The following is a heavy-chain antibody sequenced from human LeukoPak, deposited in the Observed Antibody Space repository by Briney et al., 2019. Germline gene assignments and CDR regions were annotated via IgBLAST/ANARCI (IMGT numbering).Heavy chain of an antibody. D-gene: IGHD6-13*01. Sequence: GGSPRLSCAASGFTFSSFSMNWVRQAPGKGLEWVSSISSSSSYIYYADSLKGRFTISRDNAKNSLYLQMNSLRAEDTAVYYCAKDTTAWYRFDYWGQGTLVTVSS. CDR3: AKDTTAWYRFDY. V-gene: IGHV3-21*01. J-gene: IGHJ4*02. CDR1: GFTFSSFS. CDR2: ISSSSSYI.